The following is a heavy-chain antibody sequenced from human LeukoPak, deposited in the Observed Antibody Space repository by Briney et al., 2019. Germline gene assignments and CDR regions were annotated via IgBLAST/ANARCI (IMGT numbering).Heavy chain of an antibody. Sequence: PGGSLRLSCAASGFTVSSNYMSWVRQAPGKGLEWVSGISGSGDRTYYEDSVKGRFTISRDNSKNTLYLQMNSLRAEDTAVYYCANDDYYDSSGQLDAFDIWGQGTMVTVSS. CDR1: GFTVSSNY. V-gene: IGHV3-23*01. J-gene: IGHJ3*02. CDR2: ISGSGDRT. CDR3: ANDDYYDSSGQLDAFDI. D-gene: IGHD3-22*01.